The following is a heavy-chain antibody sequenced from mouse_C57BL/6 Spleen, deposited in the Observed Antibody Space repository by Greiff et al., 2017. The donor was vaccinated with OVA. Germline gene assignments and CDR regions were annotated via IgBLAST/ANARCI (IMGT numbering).Heavy chain of an antibody. V-gene: IGHV1-15*01. Sequence: QVQLKESGAELVRPGASVTLSCKASGYTFTDYEMHWVKQTPVHGLEWIGAIDPETGGTAYNQKFKGKAILTADKSSSTAYMELRSLTSEDSAVYYCTRWLLPLYAMDYWGQGTSVTVSS. J-gene: IGHJ4*01. CDR1: GYTFTDYE. CDR3: TRWLLPLYAMDY. D-gene: IGHD2-3*01. CDR2: IDPETGGT.